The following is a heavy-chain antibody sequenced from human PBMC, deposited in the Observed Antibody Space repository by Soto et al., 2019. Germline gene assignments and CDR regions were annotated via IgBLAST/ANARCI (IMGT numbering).Heavy chain of an antibody. J-gene: IGHJ4*02. V-gene: IGHV4-59*01. CDR2: IYYSGST. CDR3: ARGSYSSGWYFVFDY. Sequence: SWETLSLTCTVSGGSISSYYWSWIRQPPGKGLEWIGYIYYSGSTNYNPSLKSRVTISVDTSKNQFSLKLSSVTAADTAVYYCARGSYSSGWYFVFDYWGQGTLVTVSS. CDR1: GGSISSYY. D-gene: IGHD6-19*01.